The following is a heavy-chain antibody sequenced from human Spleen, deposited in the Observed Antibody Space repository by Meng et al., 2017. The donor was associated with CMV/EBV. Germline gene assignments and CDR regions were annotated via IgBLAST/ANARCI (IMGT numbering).Heavy chain of an antibody. CDR1: GYTFTSYG. CDR3: VRDWECIARSDFFDI. V-gene: IGHV1-18*01. Sequence: ASVKVSCKASGYTFTSYGISWVRQAPGQGLEWMGWISADNGNTNYAQKLQGRVTMTTDTSTSTAYMELTSLRSDDTAVYYCVRDWECIARSDFFDIWGQGTTVTVSS. J-gene: IGHJ3*02. D-gene: IGHD1-26*01. CDR2: ISADNGNT.